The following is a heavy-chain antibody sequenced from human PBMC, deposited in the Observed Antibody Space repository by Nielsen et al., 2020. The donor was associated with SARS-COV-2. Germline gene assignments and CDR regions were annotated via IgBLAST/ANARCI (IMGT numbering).Heavy chain of an antibody. CDR1: GYTFTRYY. CDR3: ARSTRIRSMIVVVILTRYYFDY. V-gene: IGHV1-46*01. J-gene: IGHJ4*02. D-gene: IGHD3-22*01. CDR2: INPYGGST. Sequence: ASVKVSCKASGYTFTRYYMHWVRQAPGQGLEWMGIINPYGGSTNYAQKFQGRVTMTRDTSTSTVYMELSSLRSEDTAVYYCARSTRIRSMIVVVILTRYYFDYWGQGTLVTVSS.